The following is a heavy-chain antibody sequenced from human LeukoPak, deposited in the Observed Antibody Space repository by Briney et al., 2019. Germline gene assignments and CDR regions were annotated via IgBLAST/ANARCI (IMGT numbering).Heavy chain of an antibody. V-gene: IGHV1-46*01. CDR2: IYPRDGST. CDR1: GGTFSSYA. J-gene: IGHJ4*02. CDR3: ARDQEAFDY. Sequence: SVKVSCKASGGTFSSYAISWVRQAPGQGLEWMGMIYPRDGSTSYAQKFQGRVTVTRDTSTSTVHMELSGLRSEDTAVYYCARDQEAFDYWGQGTLVTVSS.